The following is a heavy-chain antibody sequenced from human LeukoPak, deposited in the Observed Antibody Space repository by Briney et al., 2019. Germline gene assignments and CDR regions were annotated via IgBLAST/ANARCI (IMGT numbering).Heavy chain of an antibody. CDR3: AREWAALDAFDI. V-gene: IGHV4-59*01. J-gene: IGHJ3*02. CDR1: GGSISTYY. D-gene: IGHD6-6*01. CDR2: MYYSGST. Sequence: KPSETLSLTCSVSGGSISTYYWTWIRQAPGRELEWIGCMYYSGSTHYNPSLRSRVTISIDTSKNQFSLQLSSVTAADTAVYFCAREWAALDAFDIWGQGTMVTVSS.